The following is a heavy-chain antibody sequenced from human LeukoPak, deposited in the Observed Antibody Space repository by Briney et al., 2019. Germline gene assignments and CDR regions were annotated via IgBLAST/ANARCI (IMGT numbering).Heavy chain of an antibody. J-gene: IGHJ6*02. V-gene: IGHV3-48*01. CDR1: GFTFSSYS. CDR2: ISSSSSTI. CDR3: ARDQGRDSSGYRDYYYYYGMDV. D-gene: IGHD3-22*01. Sequence: PGGSLRLSCAASGFTFSSYSMNWVRQAPGKGLEWVSYISSSSSTIYYADSVKGRFTISRDNAKNSLYLQMNSLRAEDTAVYCCARDQGRDSSGYRDYYYYYGMDVWGQGTTVTVSS.